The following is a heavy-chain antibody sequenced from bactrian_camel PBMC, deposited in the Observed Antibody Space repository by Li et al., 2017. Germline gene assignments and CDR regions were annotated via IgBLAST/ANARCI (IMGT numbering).Heavy chain of an antibody. CDR3: ARGAYLFGSRTTLVASDYTI. J-gene: IGHJ4*01. Sequence: HVQLVESGGASVQVGGSLRLSCEASGYVDQNYFMAWFRQAPGKEREGVATVNGARRTRYADFVKGRFTIYKGYANNTLYLQMNKLKPEDTAIYYCARGAYLFGSRTTLVASDYTIWGQGTQVTVS. CDR1: GYVDQNYF. V-gene: IGHV3S53*01. CDR2: VNGARRT. D-gene: IGHD2*01.